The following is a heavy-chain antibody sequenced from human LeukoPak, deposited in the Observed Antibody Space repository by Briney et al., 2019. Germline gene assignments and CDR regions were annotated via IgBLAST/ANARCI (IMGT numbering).Heavy chain of an antibody. CDR2: IYYNENT. J-gene: IGHJ4*02. Sequence: SETLSLTCTVSGGSLSSTSYYWVWIRQPPGKGLEWIGNIYYNENTYYNPSLKSRVTISVDTSKNQFSLKLSSVTAADTAVYYCARVGGAAAHPPSPNFDYWGQGTLVTVSS. CDR3: ARVGGAAAHPPSPNFDY. V-gene: IGHV4-39*07. CDR1: GGSLSSTSYY. D-gene: IGHD6-13*01.